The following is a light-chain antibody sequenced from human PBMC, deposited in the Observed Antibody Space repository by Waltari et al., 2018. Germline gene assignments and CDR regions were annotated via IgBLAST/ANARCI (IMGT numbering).Light chain of an antibody. V-gene: IGLV1-47*02. CDR3: VAWDDSLSGYV. CDR1: SSNFGRYN. Sequence: QSVLTQPPSASATPGQRVTISCSGSSSNFGRYNVYWFQQLPGTAPKLLIYNDHQRPSWVPDRFSGSESGTSASLAISGLRSEDEADYYCVAWDDSLSGYVFGTGTKVTVL. CDR2: NDH. J-gene: IGLJ1*01.